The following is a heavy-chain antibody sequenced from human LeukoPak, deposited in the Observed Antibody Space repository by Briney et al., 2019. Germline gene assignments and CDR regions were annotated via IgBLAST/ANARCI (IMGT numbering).Heavy chain of an antibody. CDR1: GFIFSSYS. J-gene: IGHJ6*03. V-gene: IGHV3-48*01. CDR2: ITSSSSTI. Sequence: GGSLRLSCAASGFIFSSYSMSWVRQAPGKGLEWVSYITSSSSTIYYADSVKGRFTVSRDSAKNSLYLQMSSLRAEDTAVYYCLVLYMDVWGKGTTVTVSS. CDR3: LVLYMDV.